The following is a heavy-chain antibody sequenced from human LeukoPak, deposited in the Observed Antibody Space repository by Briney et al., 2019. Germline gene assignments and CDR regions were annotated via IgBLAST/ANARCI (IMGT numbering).Heavy chain of an antibody. CDR2: ISYDGSNQ. Sequence: HPGGSLRLSCAASGFTFSSYAMYWVRQAPGKGLEGMAVISYDGSNQYYADSVKGRFAVSRDNSKNTLYLQMSSLRAEDTAVYYCAKARGSGYSSPGYWGQGTLVTVSS. J-gene: IGHJ4*02. V-gene: IGHV3-30*09. CDR1: GFTFSSYA. D-gene: IGHD5-18*01. CDR3: AKARGSGYSSPGY.